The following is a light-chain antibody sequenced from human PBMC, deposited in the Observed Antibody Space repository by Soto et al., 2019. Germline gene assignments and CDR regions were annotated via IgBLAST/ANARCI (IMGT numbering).Light chain of an antibody. Sequence: EIVMTQSPATLSVSPGEGATLSCKASQNVYNNLAWYQQRPGQPPRLLIYDASTRATGISARLSRSGYGTKFNLTISILLSEDFAVYCCQQCRNMSLTFTGGTKVYIK. CDR2: DAS. V-gene: IGKV3-15*01. CDR3: QQCRNMSLT. CDR1: QNVYNN. J-gene: IGKJ4*01.